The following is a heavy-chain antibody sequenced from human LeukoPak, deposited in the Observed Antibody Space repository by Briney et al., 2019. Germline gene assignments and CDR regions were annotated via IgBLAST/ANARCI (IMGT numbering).Heavy chain of an antibody. CDR1: GFTFSNAW. CDR3: TTGDSSGWYPGY. V-gene: IGHV3-15*01. Sequence: PGGSLRLSCAASGFTFSNAWMSWVRQAPGKGLEWVGRIKSKTDGGTTDYASPVKGRFTISRDDSKNTLYLQMNSLKTEDTAVYYCTTGDSSGWYPGYWGQGTLVTVSS. CDR2: IKSKTDGGTT. J-gene: IGHJ4*02. D-gene: IGHD6-19*01.